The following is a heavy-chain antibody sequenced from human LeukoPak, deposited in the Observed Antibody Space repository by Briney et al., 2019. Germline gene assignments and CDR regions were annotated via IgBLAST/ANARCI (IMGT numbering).Heavy chain of an antibody. V-gene: IGHV3-23*01. CDR2: VSSSGENT. Sequence: GGSLRLSCAVSGFTFSSYEMNWVRQAPGKGLEWVSTVSSSGENTYYADSVKGRFTISRDNSKNTLYLQMNSLRAEDTAVYYCAKGAYYDLWGQGTLVTVSS. CDR3: AKGAYYDL. CDR1: GFTFSSYE. D-gene: IGHD3-22*01. J-gene: IGHJ4*02.